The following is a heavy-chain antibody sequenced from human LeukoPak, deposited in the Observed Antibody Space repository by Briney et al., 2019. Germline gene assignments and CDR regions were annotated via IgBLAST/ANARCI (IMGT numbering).Heavy chain of an antibody. Sequence: GGSLRLSCAASGFTFSDYAMSWVCQAPGKGLEWVSAVTYSGAPTYYADSVKGRFTISRDTPKNTLYLQMNSLRVEDTAVYYCAKGLQRTPYYYYGMDVWGQGTTVTVSS. CDR3: AKGLQRTPYYYYGMDV. CDR1: GFTFSDYA. CDR2: VTYSGAPT. J-gene: IGHJ6*02. V-gene: IGHV3-23*01. D-gene: IGHD2-2*01.